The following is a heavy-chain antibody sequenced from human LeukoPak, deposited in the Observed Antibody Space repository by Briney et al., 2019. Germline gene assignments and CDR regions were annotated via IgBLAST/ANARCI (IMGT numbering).Heavy chain of an antibody. V-gene: IGHV1-8*01. CDR3: ARSVRYYDFWSGSASHGMDV. Sequence: ASVKVSCKASGYTFTSYGINWVRQATGQGLEWMGWMNPNSGNTGYAQKFQGRVTMTRNTSISTAYMELSSLRSEDTAVYYCARSVRYYDFWSGSASHGMDVWGQGTTVTVSS. CDR1: GYTFTSYG. CDR2: MNPNSGNT. J-gene: IGHJ6*02. D-gene: IGHD3-3*01.